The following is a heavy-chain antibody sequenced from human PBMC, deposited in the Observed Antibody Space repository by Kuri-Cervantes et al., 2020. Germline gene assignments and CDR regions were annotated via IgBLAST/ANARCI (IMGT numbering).Heavy chain of an antibody. CDR2: IIPIFGTA. V-gene: IGHV1-69*05. J-gene: IGHJ4*02. D-gene: IGHD2-21*02. Sequence: SVKVSCKASGYTFTGYYMHWVRQAPGQGLEWMGWIIPIFGTANYAQKFQGRVTITTDESTSTAYMELSSLRAEDTAVYYCQSVGDYLLGGQPDYFDYWGQGTLVTVSS. CDR1: GYTFTGYY. CDR3: QSVGDYLLGGQPDYFDY.